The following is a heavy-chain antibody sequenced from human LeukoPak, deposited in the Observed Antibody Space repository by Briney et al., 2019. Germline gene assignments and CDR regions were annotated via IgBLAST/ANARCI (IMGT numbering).Heavy chain of an antibody. CDR2: ITISASPT. CDR1: GFTFSDYY. Sequence: GGSLRLSCAASGFTFSDYYMSWVRQAPGKGLEWISCITISASPTYYADSVKGRFTISRDNAKNSLYLQMNSLRAEDTAVYYCARVYGSTDCWGQGTLVTVSS. D-gene: IGHD5-24*01. J-gene: IGHJ4*02. CDR3: ARVYGSTDC. V-gene: IGHV3-11*01.